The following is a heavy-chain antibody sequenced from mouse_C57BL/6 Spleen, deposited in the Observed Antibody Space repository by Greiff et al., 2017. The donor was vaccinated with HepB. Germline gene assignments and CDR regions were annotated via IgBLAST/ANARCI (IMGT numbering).Heavy chain of an antibody. Sequence: QVQLKQSGAELAKPGASVKLSCKASGYTFTSYWMHWVKQRPGQGLEWIGYINPSSGYTKYNQKFKDKATLTADQSSSTAYMQLSSLTYEDSAVYYCARGGSSAGDYWGQGTSGTVSS. CDR2: INPSSGYT. CDR1: GYTFTSYW. D-gene: IGHD1-1*01. CDR3: ARGGSSAGDY. J-gene: IGHJ4*01. V-gene: IGHV1-7*01.